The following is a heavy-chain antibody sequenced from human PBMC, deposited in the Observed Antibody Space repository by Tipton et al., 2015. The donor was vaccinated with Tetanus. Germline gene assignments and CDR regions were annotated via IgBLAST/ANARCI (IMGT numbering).Heavy chain of an antibody. CDR3: ARGGYDSDTYSYYYYSMDV. J-gene: IGHJ6*02. CDR2: VIPIFRTT. Sequence: QLVQSGAEMKKPGSSVKVSCKASGGAFSSSAFSWVRQAPGQGLEWMGGVIPIFRTTTYAQKFQGTVTITADKSTSTVYMELSSLRSEDTATYYCARGGYDSDTYSYYYYSMDVWGQGTTVTVSS. CDR1: GGAFSSSA. V-gene: IGHV1-69*06. D-gene: IGHD3-22*01.